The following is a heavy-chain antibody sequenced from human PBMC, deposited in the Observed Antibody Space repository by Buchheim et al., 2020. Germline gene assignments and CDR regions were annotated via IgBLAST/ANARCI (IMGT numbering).Heavy chain of an antibody. J-gene: IGHJ6*02. Sequence: QVQLVQSGAEVKKPGASVKVSCKASGYTFTGYYMHWVRQAPGQGLEWMGWINPNSGGTNYAQKFQGWVTMTRDTSIRTAYMELSRLRSDDTAVYYCARGGQFLEWLGRPGYYYYGMDVWGQGTT. CDR3: ARGGQFLEWLGRPGYYYYGMDV. CDR2: INPNSGGT. CDR1: GYTFTGYY. V-gene: IGHV1-2*04. D-gene: IGHD3-3*01.